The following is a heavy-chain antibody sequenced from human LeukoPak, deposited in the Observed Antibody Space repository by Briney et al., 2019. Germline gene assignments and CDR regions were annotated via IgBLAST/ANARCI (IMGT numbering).Heavy chain of an antibody. CDR1: GYTFTGYY. CDR2: INPNSGGT. Sequence: ASVKVSCKASGYTFTGYYMHWVRQAPGQGLEWMGWINPNSGGTNYAQKFQGRVTRTRDTSISTAYMELSRLRSEDTAVYYCARGRAGGTSYDAFDIWGQGTMVTVSS. D-gene: IGHD4-23*01. J-gene: IGHJ3*02. V-gene: IGHV1-2*02. CDR3: ARGRAGGTSYDAFDI.